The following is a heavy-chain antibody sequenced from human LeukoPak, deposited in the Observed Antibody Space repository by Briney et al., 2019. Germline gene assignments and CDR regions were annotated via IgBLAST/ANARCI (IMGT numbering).Heavy chain of an antibody. Sequence: PSETLSLTCTVSGSSISSGGYYWSWIRQHPGKGLEWIGYIYYSGSTYYNPSLKSRVTISVDTSKNQFSLKLSSVTAADTAVYYCARVEMATITFYYYMDVWGKGTTVTVSS. D-gene: IGHD5-24*01. CDR1: GSSISSGGYY. V-gene: IGHV4-31*03. CDR3: ARVEMATITFYYYMDV. CDR2: IYYSGST. J-gene: IGHJ6*03.